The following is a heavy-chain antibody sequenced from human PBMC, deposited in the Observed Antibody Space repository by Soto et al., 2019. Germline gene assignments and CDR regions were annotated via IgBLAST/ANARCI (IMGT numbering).Heavy chain of an antibody. CDR2: IYYSGST. CDR1: GGSISSGGYY. J-gene: IGHJ6*02. Sequence: QVQLQESGPGLVKPSQTLSLTCTVSGGSISSGGYYWSWIRQHPGKGLEWIGYIYYSGSTNYNPSLKSRVTISVDTSKNQFSLKLSSVTAADTAVYYCARDRGDSGSYLGYYYYGMDVWGQGTTVTVSS. V-gene: IGHV4-31*03. CDR3: ARDRGDSGSYLGYYYYGMDV. D-gene: IGHD1-26*01.